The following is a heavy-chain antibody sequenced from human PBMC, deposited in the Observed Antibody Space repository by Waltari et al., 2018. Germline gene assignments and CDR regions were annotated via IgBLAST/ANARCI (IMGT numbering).Heavy chain of an antibody. J-gene: IGHJ4*02. CDR3: ATRVVVPGVPGMADY. V-gene: IGHV3-53*01. Sequence: EVQLVESGGGLIQPGGSLRLSCAASGFTVSHNYVVWVRQAPGKGRECVPTSDYNERTNDADSVKGRFTISRDTAKNTLFLQMNSLRADDTAVYYCATRVVVPGVPGMADYWGQGTLVTVSS. CDR1: GFTVSHNY. D-gene: IGHD2-2*01. CDR2: SDYNERT.